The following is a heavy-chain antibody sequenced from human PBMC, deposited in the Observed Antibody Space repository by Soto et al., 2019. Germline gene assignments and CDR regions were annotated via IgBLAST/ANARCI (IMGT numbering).Heavy chain of an antibody. CDR2: ISLDGGEK. V-gene: IGHV3-30*18. CDR3: AKDHPPLDIRGFDY. CDR1: GFTFSSYG. D-gene: IGHD2-2*03. Sequence: QVQLVESGGGVVQPGRSLRLSCAASGFTFSSYGMHWVRQAPGKGLEWVAIISLDGGEKYYADSVKGRFTISRDNSKNTLYLQLNSLRAEDTAVYYCAKDHPPLDIRGFDYWGQGTLVTVSS. J-gene: IGHJ4*02.